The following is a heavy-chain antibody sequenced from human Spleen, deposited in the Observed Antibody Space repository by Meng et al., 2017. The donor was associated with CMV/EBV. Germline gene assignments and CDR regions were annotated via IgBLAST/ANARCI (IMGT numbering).Heavy chain of an antibody. J-gene: IGHJ4*02. Sequence: GESLKISCASSRFTFSQYWMHWVRQAPGKGLMWVSRINDDGSSTNYADSVKGRFTISRDNAENSLYLQMSSLRAEDTAVYYCARAQVYYFDSWGQGTLVTVSS. CDR2: INDDGSST. D-gene: IGHD2-8*01. CDR1: RFTFSQYW. V-gene: IGHV3-74*01. CDR3: ARAQVYYFDS.